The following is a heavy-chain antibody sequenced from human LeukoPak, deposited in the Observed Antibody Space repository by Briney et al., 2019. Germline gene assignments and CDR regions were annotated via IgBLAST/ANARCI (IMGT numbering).Heavy chain of an antibody. Sequence: GGSLRLSCKASAFTFRSYWMHWVRQAPGKGLAWVAVISYDGSNKYYADSVKGRFTISRDNAKNSLYLQMNRLTAEDTAVYYCAREAVGAQYFFDYWGQGTLVTVSS. J-gene: IGHJ4*02. CDR2: ISYDGSNK. CDR3: AREAVGAQYFFDY. CDR1: AFTFRSYW. V-gene: IGHV3-30*03. D-gene: IGHD1-26*01.